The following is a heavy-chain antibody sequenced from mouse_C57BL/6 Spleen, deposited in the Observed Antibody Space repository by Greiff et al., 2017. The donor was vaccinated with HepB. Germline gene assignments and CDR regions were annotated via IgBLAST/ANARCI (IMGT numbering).Heavy chain of an antibody. CDR2: ISYDGSN. D-gene: IGHD2-4*01. CDR1: GYSITSGYY. CDR3: AREGVDYEGAMDY. J-gene: IGHJ4*01. Sequence: EVKLMESGPGLVKPSQSLSLTCSVTGYSITSGYYWNWIRQFPGNKLEWMGYISYDGSNNYNPSLKNRISITRDTSKNQFFLKLNSVTTEDTATYYCAREGVDYEGAMDYWGQGTSVTVSS. V-gene: IGHV3-6*01.